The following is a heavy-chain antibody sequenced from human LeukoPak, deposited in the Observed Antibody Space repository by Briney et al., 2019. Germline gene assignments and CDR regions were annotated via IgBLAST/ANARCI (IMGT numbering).Heavy chain of an antibody. CDR1: GGSISSYY. V-gene: IGHV4-59*01. D-gene: IGHD3-3*01. CDR3: ARAYYDFWSGSNYYFDY. CDR2: LDYSGST. Sequence: SSETLSLTCTVSGGSISSYYGTWIRQPPGKGLEWIGYLDYSGSTNYNPSLKSRVTISVDTSKNQFSLKVSSVTAADTAVYYCARAYYDFWSGSNYYFDYWGQGTLVTVSS. J-gene: IGHJ4*02.